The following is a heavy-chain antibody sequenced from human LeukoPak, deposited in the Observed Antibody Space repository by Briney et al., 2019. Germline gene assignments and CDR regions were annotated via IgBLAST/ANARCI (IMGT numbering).Heavy chain of an antibody. CDR2: IRAGGDTT. CDR1: GFTFRTYA. V-gene: IGHV3-23*01. CDR3: ARDPNGDYIGAFDF. Sequence: GGSLRLSCTASGFTFRTYAMIWVRQAPGKGLEWVSAIRAGGDTTVYADAVRGRFTISRDNSNNALYLQMNELRADDTAVYYCARDPNGDYIGAFDFWGQGTMVTVSS. J-gene: IGHJ3*01. D-gene: IGHD4-17*01.